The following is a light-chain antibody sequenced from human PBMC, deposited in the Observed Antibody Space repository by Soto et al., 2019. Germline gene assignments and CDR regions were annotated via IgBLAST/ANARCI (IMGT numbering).Light chain of an antibody. V-gene: IGLV2-14*03. CDR1: TSDVGGYNY. CDR2: DVS. CDR3: SSYASSSTHF. Sequence: QSALTQPASVSGSPGQSITISCTGTTSDVGGYNYVSWYQHQPGKAPELMIYDVSTRPSGVSNRFSGSKSGNTASLTISGLQAEDEADYYCSSYASSSTHFFGAGTKLTVL. J-gene: IGLJ2*01.